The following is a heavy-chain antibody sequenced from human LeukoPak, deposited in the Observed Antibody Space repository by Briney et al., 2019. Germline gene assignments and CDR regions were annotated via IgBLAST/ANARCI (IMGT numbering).Heavy chain of an antibody. Sequence: SETLSLTCTVSGGSISSSSYYWGCIRQPPGKGLEWIGSIYYSGSTYYNPSLKSRVTISVDTSKNQFSLKLSSVTAADTAVYYCARDRPYDYVWGSYRSAPFDYWGQGTLVTVSS. J-gene: IGHJ4*02. CDR1: GGSISSSSYY. D-gene: IGHD3-16*02. V-gene: IGHV4-39*07. CDR2: IYYSGST. CDR3: ARDRPYDYVWGSYRSAPFDY.